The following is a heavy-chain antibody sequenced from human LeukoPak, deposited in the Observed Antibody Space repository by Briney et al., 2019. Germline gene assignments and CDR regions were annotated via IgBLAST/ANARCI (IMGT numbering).Heavy chain of an antibody. V-gene: IGHV1-3*04. Sequence: ASVKVSCKASGYSFTDYAVHWVRQAPGQSLEWVGWINTDSGDTYYSQKFQGRVTITRDTSASTAYMELSSLRSEDTAVYYCERGASSGWYFDSWAREPWSPSPQ. J-gene: IGHJ4*02. D-gene: IGHD6-19*01. CDR3: ERGASSGWYFDS. CDR2: INTDSGDT. CDR1: GYSFTDYA.